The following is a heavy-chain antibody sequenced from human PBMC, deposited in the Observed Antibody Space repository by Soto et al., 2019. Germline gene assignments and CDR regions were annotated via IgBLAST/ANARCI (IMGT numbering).Heavy chain of an antibody. CDR1: GYTFTSYG. J-gene: IGHJ6*03. CDR2: ISAYNGNT. D-gene: IGHD3-3*01. CDR3: ARFATRITIFGVVPYYYYMDV. V-gene: IGHV1-18*01. Sequence: QVQLVQSGAEVKKPGASVKVSCKASGYTFTSYGISWVRQAPGQGLEWMGWISAYNGNTNYAQKLQGRVTMTTDTSTSTAYMELRSLRSDDTAVYYCARFATRITIFGVVPYYYYMDVWGKGTTVTVS.